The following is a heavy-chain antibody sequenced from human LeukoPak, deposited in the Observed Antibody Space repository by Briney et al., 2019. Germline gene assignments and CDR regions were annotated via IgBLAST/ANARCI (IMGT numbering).Heavy chain of an antibody. CDR2: ISGSGANT. CDR3: ARDGGYYDSSGSYDAFDI. CDR1: GFTFSSYA. Sequence: QAGGSLRLSCAASGFTFSSYAMSWVRQAPGKGLEWVSAISGSGANTYNADSVKGRFTISRDNSKNTLYLQMNSLRAEDTAVYYCARDGGYYDSSGSYDAFDIWGQGTMVTVSS. D-gene: IGHD3-22*01. V-gene: IGHV3-23*01. J-gene: IGHJ3*02.